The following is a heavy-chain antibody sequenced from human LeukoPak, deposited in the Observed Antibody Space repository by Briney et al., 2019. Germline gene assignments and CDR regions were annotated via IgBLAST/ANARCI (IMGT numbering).Heavy chain of an antibody. CDR1: GGSFSGYY. D-gene: IGHD2-15*01. V-gene: IGHV4-34*01. Sequence: PSEPLTLTCAVYGGSFSGYYWRWIRQPPGKGLEWIGEINHSGSTNYNTPLKSRVTISVDTSKNQLLLRLSSVPAAYTAVYYCARSLAALVPIVGVVAANCCFDPWGQGTLVTVSS. J-gene: IGHJ5*02. CDR3: ARSLAALVPIVGVVAANCCFDP. CDR2: INHSGST.